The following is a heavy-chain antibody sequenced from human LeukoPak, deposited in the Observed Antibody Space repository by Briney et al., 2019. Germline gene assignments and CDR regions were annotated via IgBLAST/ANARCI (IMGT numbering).Heavy chain of an antibody. CDR1: GYTFTGYY. V-gene: IGHV1-2*02. CDR3: ARSQGITMIVVVNYIDY. D-gene: IGHD3-22*01. J-gene: IGHJ4*02. CDR2: NNPNSGGT. Sequence: ASVKVSCKASGYTFTGYYMHWVRQAPGQGLEWMGWNNPNSGGTNYAQKFQGRVTMTRDTSISTAYMELSRLRSDDTAVYYCARSQGITMIVVVNYIDYWGQGTLVTVSS.